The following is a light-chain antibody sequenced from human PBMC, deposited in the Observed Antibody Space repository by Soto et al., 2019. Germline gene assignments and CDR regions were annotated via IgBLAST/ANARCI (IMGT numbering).Light chain of an antibody. Sequence: DVRMTQSPSSLSASVGDTITITCRASRIINTYLNWFQQKPGEPPRLLIYGASTLHDGVPSRFSGSGSGADFTLTISGLQPEDFASYHCQQTYSDISFGGGTKV. CDR1: RIINTY. J-gene: IGKJ4*01. CDR3: QQTYSDIS. V-gene: IGKV1-39*01. CDR2: GAS.